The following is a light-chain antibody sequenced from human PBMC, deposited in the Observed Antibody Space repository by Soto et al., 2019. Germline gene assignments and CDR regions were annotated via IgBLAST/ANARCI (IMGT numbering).Light chain of an antibody. CDR2: EVS. J-gene: IGLJ2*01. Sequence: QSVLTQPPSASGSPGQSVTISCTGTSSDVGGYNFVSWYQQHPGKAPKLMIYEVSKRPSGVPARFSGSKSGNTASLTVSGLQAEDEADYNCSSYAGSNNFVVFGGGTKLTVL. CDR1: SSDVGGYNF. CDR3: SSYAGSNNFVV. V-gene: IGLV2-8*01.